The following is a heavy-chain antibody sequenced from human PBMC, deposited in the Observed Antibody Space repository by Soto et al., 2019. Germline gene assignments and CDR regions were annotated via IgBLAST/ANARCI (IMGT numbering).Heavy chain of an antibody. V-gene: IGHV1-69*13. J-gene: IGHJ6*02. CDR3: ARERIQLWFAYGMDV. Sequence: SVKVACKASGGTFSRYAISWVRQAPGQGLEWMGGIIPIFGTANYAQKFQGRVTITADESTSTAYMELSSLRSEDTAVYYCARERIQLWFAYGMDVWGQGTTVTVSS. D-gene: IGHD5-18*01. CDR1: GGTFSRYA. CDR2: IIPIFGTA.